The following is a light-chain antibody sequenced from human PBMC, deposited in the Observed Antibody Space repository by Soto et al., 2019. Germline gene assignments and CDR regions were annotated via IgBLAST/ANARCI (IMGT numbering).Light chain of an antibody. Sequence: QSVLTQPASVSGSPGQSITISCTGTSSDVGGYNYVSWYQQHPGKAPKLMIYEVSNRPSGVSNRFSGSRSGNTASLTISGHQAEDEDDYYCSSYTSSSTLFGTGTKVTVL. CDR1: SSDVGGYNY. V-gene: IGLV2-14*01. CDR2: EVS. J-gene: IGLJ1*01. CDR3: SSYTSSSTL.